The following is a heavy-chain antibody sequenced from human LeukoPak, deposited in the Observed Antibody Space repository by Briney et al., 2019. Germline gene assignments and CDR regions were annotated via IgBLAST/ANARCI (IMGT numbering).Heavy chain of an antibody. J-gene: IGHJ4*02. D-gene: IGHD1-26*01. V-gene: IGHV4-34*01. CDR2: INHSGST. Sequence: SETLSLTCAVYGGSFSGYYWSWIRQPPGKGLEWIGEINHSGSTNYNPSLKSRVTISVDTSKNQFSLKLSSVTAADTAVYYCARGEEDRIVGATTTFDHWGQGTLVTVSS. CDR3: ARGEEDRIVGATTTFDH. CDR1: GGSFSGYY.